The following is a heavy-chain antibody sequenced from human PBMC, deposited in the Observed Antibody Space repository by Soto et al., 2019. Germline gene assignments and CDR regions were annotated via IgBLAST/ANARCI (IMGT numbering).Heavy chain of an antibody. CDR3: ARGDSTDCSNGVCSFFYNHVMDV. CDR1: GYSFTDYH. D-gene: IGHD2-8*01. Sequence: ASVKVSCKASGYSFTDYHIHWVRQAPGHGLEWLGRINPKRGGTSTAQKFQGWVTMTTDTSISTASMGLTRLASDDTAIYYCARGDSTDCSNGVCSFFYNHVMDVWGEGTTVTVSS. CDR2: INPKRGGT. J-gene: IGHJ6*04. V-gene: IGHV1-2*04.